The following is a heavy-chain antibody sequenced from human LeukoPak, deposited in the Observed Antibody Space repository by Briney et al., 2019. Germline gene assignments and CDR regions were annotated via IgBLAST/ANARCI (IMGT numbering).Heavy chain of an antibody. D-gene: IGHD5-12*01. CDR3: ARGRGSDDAFDI. V-gene: IGHV3-30*02. Sequence: PGGSLRLSCAASGFSFSDYGMHWVRQAPGKGLEWVAFIRYDGSDKYYADSVKGRFTISRDNSKNTLYLQMNSLRAEDTAVYYCARGRGSDDAFDIWGQGTMVTVSS. CDR1: GFSFSDYG. CDR2: IRYDGSDK. J-gene: IGHJ3*02.